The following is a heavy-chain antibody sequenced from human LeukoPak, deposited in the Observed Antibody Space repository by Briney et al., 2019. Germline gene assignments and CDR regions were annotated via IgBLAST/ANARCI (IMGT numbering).Heavy chain of an antibody. D-gene: IGHD5-12*01. CDR2: ISAYNGNT. Sequence: ASVKVSCKASGYTFTSYGISWVRQAPGQGLEWMGWISAYNGNTNYAQKLQGRVTMTTDTSTSTAYMELRSLRSDDTAVYYCAREEAIVATTGLDYWGQGTLVTVSS. J-gene: IGHJ4*02. CDR3: AREEAIVATTGLDY. CDR1: GYTFTSYG. V-gene: IGHV1-18*01.